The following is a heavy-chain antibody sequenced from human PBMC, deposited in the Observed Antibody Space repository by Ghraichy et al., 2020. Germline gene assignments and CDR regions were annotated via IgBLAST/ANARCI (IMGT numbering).Heavy chain of an antibody. CDR3: ARDIKWLRSYYGMDV. J-gene: IGHJ6*02. CDR2: IIPILGIA. CDR1: GGTFSSYT. D-gene: IGHD5-12*01. Sequence: SVKVSCKASGGTFSSYTISWVRQAPGQGLEWMGRIIPILGIANYAQKFQGRVTITADKSTSTAYMELSSLRSEDTAVYYCARDIKWLRSYYGMDVWGQGTTVTVSS. V-gene: IGHV1-69*04.